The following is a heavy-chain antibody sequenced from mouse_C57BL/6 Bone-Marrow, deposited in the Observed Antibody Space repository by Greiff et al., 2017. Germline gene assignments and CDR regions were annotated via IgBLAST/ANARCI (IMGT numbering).Heavy chain of an antibody. J-gene: IGHJ2*01. CDR3: TTDSPPLLD. D-gene: IGHD2-10*01. V-gene: IGHV14-4*01. CDR1: GFNIKDDY. Sequence: EVQLQQSGAELVRPGASVKLSCTASGFNIKDDYMHWVKQRPEQGLEWIGWIDPENGDTESASKFQGKATITADASSNTAYLQLSSLTSEDTAVYYCTTDSPPLLDWGQGTTLTVSS. CDR2: IDPENGDT.